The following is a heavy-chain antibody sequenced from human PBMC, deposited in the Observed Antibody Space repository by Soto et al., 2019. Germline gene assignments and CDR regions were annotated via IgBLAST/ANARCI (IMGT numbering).Heavy chain of an antibody. V-gene: IGHV1-69*06. CDR1: GDTFNRYS. Sequence: QVQLVQSGAEVKKPGSSVKVSCKASGDTFNRYSISWVRQAPGQGLEWMGGIIPTLGTPLYAQNFQGRVAMPADKSTSTAYMELSSLTSEDTAMYFCATGGLGGSYVFDYWGQGALVTVSS. CDR3: ATGGLGGSYVFDY. D-gene: IGHD1-26*01. J-gene: IGHJ4*02. CDR2: IIPTLGTP.